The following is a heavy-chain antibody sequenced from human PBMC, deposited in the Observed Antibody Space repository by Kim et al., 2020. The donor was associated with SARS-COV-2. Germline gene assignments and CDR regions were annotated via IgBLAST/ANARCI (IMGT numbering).Heavy chain of an antibody. V-gene: IGHV1-18*01. D-gene: IGHD1-26*01. CDR1: GYTFTSYG. CDR2: ISAYNGNT. J-gene: IGHJ4*02. Sequence: ASVKVSCKASGYTFTSYGISWVRQAPGQGLEWMGWISAYNGNTNYAQKLQGRVTMTTDTSTSTAYMELRSLRSDDTAVYYCARRGAEWELPGGPDFDYWGQGTLVTVSS. CDR3: ARRGAEWELPGGPDFDY.